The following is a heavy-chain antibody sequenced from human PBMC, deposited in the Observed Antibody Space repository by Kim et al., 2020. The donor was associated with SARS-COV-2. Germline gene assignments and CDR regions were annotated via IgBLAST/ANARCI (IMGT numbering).Heavy chain of an antibody. D-gene: IGHD6-13*01. J-gene: IGHJ3*02. CDR1: GGSISSSSYY. V-gene: IGHV4-39*01. Sequence: SETLSLTCTVSGGSISSSSYYWGWIRQPPGKGLEWIGSIYYSGSTYYNPSLKSRVTISVDTSKNQFSLKLSSVTAADTAVYYCARTIAAAATGAFDIWGQGTMVTVSS. CDR3: ARTIAAAATGAFDI. CDR2: IYYSGST.